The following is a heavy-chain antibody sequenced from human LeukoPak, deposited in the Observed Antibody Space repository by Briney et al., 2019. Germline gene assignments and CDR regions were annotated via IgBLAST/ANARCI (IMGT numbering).Heavy chain of an antibody. D-gene: IGHD3-10*01. J-gene: IGHJ4*02. CDR3: ARPMEGYSGSGSWYFDY. Sequence: GGSLRLSCAASGFTFNTYTMNWVRQAPGKGLEWVSSITASSTAIYSADSVKGRFTISRDNAKNFLYLQMNSLRAEDTAVYYCARPMEGYSGSGSWYFDYWGLGTLVTVSS. CDR2: ITASSTAI. CDR1: GFTFNTYT. V-gene: IGHV3-21*01.